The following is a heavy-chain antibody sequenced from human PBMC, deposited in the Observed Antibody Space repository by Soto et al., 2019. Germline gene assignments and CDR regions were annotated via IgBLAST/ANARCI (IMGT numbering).Heavy chain of an antibody. D-gene: IGHD4-17*01. CDR1: GASISSGGYS. V-gene: IGHV4-30-2*01. CDR3: ATYGGKNAFDM. CDR2: MYQSGST. J-gene: IGHJ3*02. Sequence: QLQLQESGSGLVKPSQTLSLTCAVSGASISSGGYSWSWLRQPPGKGLAWIGYMYQSGSTYYNPSLKSRVTILVDRSKSQFALSLNSVTAADTAVYYCATYGGKNAFDMWGQGTMVTVSS.